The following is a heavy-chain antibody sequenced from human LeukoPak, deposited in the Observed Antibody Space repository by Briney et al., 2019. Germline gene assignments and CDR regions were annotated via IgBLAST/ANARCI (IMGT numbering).Heavy chain of an antibody. D-gene: IGHD6-19*01. J-gene: IGHJ4*02. CDR1: GGSFSGYY. Sequence: PSETLSLTCAVYGGSFSGYYWSWIRQPPGKGLEWIGEINHSGSTYYNPSLKSRVTISVDTSKNQFSLKLSSVTAADTAVYYCARLLRSVAGSDYFDYWGQGTLVTVSS. CDR3: ARLLRSVAGSDYFDY. CDR2: INHSGST. V-gene: IGHV4-34*01.